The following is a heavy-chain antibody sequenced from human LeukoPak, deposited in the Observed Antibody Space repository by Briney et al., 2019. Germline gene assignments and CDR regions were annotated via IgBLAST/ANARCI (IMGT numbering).Heavy chain of an antibody. J-gene: IGHJ4*02. CDR2: IIPIFGTA. CDR1: GNTFTSYA. CDR3: ATLYISPDYYDSSGYMYYFDY. Sequence: ASVKVSCKASGNTFTSYAMHWVRQAPGQGLEWMGGIIPIFGTANYAQKFQGRVTITADESTSTAYMELSSLRSEDTAVYYCATLYISPDYYDSSGYMYYFDYWGQGTLVTVSS. D-gene: IGHD3-22*01. V-gene: IGHV1-69*13.